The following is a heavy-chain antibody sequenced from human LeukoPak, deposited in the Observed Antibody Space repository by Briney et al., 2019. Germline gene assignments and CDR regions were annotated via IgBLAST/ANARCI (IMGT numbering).Heavy chain of an antibody. CDR3: ARDPSNSGSYYVFDY. V-gene: IGHV3-23*01. Sequence: GGSLRLSCAASGFTFSNFGMNWVRQAPGKGLEWVSGVSPGRGTTYFADSVKGRFTISRDNSKNTLYLQMNSLRAEDTAVYYCARDPSNSGSYYVFDYWGQGTLVTVSS. J-gene: IGHJ4*02. CDR2: VSPGRGTT. D-gene: IGHD1-26*01. CDR1: GFTFSNFG.